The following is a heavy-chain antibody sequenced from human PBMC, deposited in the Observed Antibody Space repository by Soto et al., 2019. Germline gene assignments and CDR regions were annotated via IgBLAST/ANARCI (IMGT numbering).Heavy chain of an antibody. CDR1: GGSISSYY. J-gene: IGHJ3*02. D-gene: IGHD2-2*01. Sequence: SETLSLTCTVSGGSISSYYWSWIRQPPGKGLEWIGYIYYSGSTNYNPSLKSRVTISVDTSKNQFSLKLSSVTAADTAVYYCARSLRDIVVVPAANDAFDIWGQGTMVTVSS. CDR3: ARSLRDIVVVPAANDAFDI. V-gene: IGHV4-59*01. CDR2: IYYSGST.